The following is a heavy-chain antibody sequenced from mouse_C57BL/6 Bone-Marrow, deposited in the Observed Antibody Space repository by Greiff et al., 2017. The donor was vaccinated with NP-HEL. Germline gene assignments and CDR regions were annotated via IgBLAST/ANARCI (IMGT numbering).Heavy chain of an antibody. CDR2: IRNKANGYTT. CDR3: ARWGDEDY. Sequence: EVKLQESGGGLVQPGGSLSLSCAASGFTFTDYYMSWVRQPPGKALEWLGFIRNKANGYTTEYSASVKGRFTISRDNSQSSRYLQMNALRAEDSATYYCARWGDEDYWGQGTTLTVSS. J-gene: IGHJ2*01. V-gene: IGHV7-3*01. D-gene: IGHD3-3*01. CDR1: GFTFTDYY.